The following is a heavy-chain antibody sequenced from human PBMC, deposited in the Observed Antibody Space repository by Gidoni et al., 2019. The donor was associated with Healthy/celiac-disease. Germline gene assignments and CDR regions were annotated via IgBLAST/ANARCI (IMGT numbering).Heavy chain of an antibody. CDR3: ANLWFGELFEEEETWGFDY. CDR2: ISGSGGST. CDR1: GFTFSSYA. D-gene: IGHD3-10*01. J-gene: IGHJ4*02. Sequence: EVQLLESGGGLVQPGGSLRLSCAASGFTFSSYAMSWVRQAPGKGLEWVSAISGSGGSTYYADSVKGRFTISRDNSKNTLYLQMNSLRAEDTAVYYCANLWFGELFEEEETWGFDYWGQGTLVTVSS. V-gene: IGHV3-23*01.